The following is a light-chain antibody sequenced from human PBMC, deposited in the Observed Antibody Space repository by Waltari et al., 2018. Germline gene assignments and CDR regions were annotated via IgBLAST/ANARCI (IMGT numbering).Light chain of an antibody. J-gene: IGLJ3*02. CDR2: GVS. Sequence: QSALTQPRSVSGSPGQSVAISCTGTSSDVGGYNYVAWYQQHPGKVPKLMIYGVSNRPSGVPDRFAGSKSGNTASLTISGLQADDEADYYCCSYAGTYTWVFGGGTKLTVL. V-gene: IGLV2-11*01. CDR3: CSYAGTYTWV. CDR1: SSDVGGYNY.